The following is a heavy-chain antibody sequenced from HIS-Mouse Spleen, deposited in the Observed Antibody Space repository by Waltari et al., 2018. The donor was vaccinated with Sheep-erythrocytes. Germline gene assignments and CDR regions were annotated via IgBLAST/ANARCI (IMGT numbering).Heavy chain of an antibody. V-gene: IGHV1-2*02. CDR2: LKPNRGGT. CDR3: ARGYCSSNSCYGDFQH. D-gene: IGHD2-2*01. CDR1: GYTFTGYY. J-gene: IGHJ1*01. Sequence: QVQLVQSGAEVKKPGASVKVSCKAAGYTFTGYYMHWVRQAPRQGLELMGWLKPNRGGTNDGQRFEGRGTRSSERSSSRAYMELSRLRSDDTAVYYCARGYCSSNSCYGDFQHWGQGTLVTVSS.